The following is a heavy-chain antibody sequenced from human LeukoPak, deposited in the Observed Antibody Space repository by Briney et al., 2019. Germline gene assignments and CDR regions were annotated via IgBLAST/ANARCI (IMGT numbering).Heavy chain of an antibody. D-gene: IGHD3-10*01. CDR1: GGSISSYY. CDR3: ARHIGDDAFDI. CDR2: IYYSGST. Sequence: SETLSLTCTVSGGSISSYYWSWIRQPAGKGLEWIGSIYYSGSTYYNPSLKSRVTISVDTSKNQFSLKLGSVTAADTAVYYCARHIGDDAFDIWGQGTMVTVSS. V-gene: IGHV4-59*05. J-gene: IGHJ3*02.